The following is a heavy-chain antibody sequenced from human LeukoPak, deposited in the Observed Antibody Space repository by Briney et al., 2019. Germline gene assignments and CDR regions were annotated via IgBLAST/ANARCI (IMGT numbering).Heavy chain of an antibody. D-gene: IGHD3-9*01. CDR1: GYTSTSYG. CDR2: ISAYNGNT. V-gene: IGHV1-18*01. J-gene: IGHJ4*02. Sequence: ASVKVSCKASGYTSTSYGISWVRQAPGQGLEWMGWISAYNGNTNYAQKFQGRVTMTTDTSTSTAYMELRSLRSDDTAVYYCARDPHKTYYDILTGYHHLDHWGQGTLVTVSS. CDR3: ARDPHKTYYDILTGYHHLDH.